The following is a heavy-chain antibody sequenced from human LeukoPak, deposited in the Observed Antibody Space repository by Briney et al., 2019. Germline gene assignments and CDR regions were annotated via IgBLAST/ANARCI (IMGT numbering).Heavy chain of an antibody. D-gene: IGHD3-22*01. CDR1: GGTFSSYA. CDR3: ARVQGSSGYYSDDDDSFDI. CDR2: IIPTYGTA. Sequence: GASVKVSYKASGGTFSSYAIRWVRQAPAQGLEWMEGIIPTYGTAKYAQKFQGRMPITAGESTSTAYMEPSILGSEDTGVYFCARVQGSSGYYSDDDDSFDIWGQGTMVTVSS. J-gene: IGHJ3*02. V-gene: IGHV1-69*13.